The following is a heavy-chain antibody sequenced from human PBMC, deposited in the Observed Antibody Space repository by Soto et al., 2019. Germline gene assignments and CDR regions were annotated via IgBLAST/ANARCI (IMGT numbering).Heavy chain of an antibody. V-gene: IGHV4-4*02. D-gene: IGHD6-6*01. CDR2: IYHSGST. CDR1: GGSISSSNW. Sequence: TSETLSLTCAVCGGSISSSNWWSWVRQPPGKGLEWIGEIYHSGSTNYNPSLKSRVTISVDKSKNQFSLKLSSVTAADTAVYYCARSRKSSSGYFDYWGQGTLVTVSS. CDR3: ARSRKSSSGYFDY. J-gene: IGHJ4*02.